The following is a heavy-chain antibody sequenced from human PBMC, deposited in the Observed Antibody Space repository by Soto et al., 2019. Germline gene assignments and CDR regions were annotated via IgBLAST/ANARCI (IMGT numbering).Heavy chain of an antibody. CDR1: GFTFSSCA. J-gene: IGHJ6*02. CDR3: AKGRSYYYYYGVDV. CDR2: IIDSGGST. Sequence: LRLSCAASGFTFSSCAMGWVRQAPGKGLEWVSDIIDSGGSTYYADSVKGRFTISRDNSKSTLYLQMNSLRAEDTALYYCAKGRSYYYYYGVDVWCQGTTVTVAS. V-gene: IGHV3-23*01.